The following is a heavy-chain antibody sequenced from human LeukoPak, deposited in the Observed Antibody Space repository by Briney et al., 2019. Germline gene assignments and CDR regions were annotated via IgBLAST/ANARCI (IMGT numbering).Heavy chain of an antibody. V-gene: IGHV1-8*01. Sequence: ASVKVSCKASGYTFTNYDIMWVRQATGQGPEWMGWMNSNSGNTGSAQKFQGRVTMTRDTSINTAYMELPSLTSEDTAVYYCARGRGGTVVRGYLDYWGQGTLVTVSS. CDR3: ARGRGGTVVRGYLDY. CDR2: MNSNSGNT. J-gene: IGHJ4*02. CDR1: GYTFTNYD. D-gene: IGHD3-10*01.